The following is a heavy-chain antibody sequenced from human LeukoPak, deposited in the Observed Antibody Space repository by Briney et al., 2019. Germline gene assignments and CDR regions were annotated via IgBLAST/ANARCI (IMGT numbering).Heavy chain of an antibody. D-gene: IGHD3-9*01. CDR2: IYYSGST. CDR3: ARLGTDYDILTGYFSPSDAPLDY. V-gene: IGHV4-39*07. J-gene: IGHJ4*02. CDR1: GGSISSNSYY. Sequence: KASETLSLTCTVSGGSISSNSYYWGWIRQPPGKGLEWIGSIYYSGSTYYNPSLKSRVTISVDTSKNQFSLKLSSVTAADTAVYYCARLGTDYDILTGYFSPSDAPLDYWGQGTLVTVSS.